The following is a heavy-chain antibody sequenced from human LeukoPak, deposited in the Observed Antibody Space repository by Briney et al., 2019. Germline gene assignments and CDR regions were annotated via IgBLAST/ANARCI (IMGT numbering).Heavy chain of an antibody. J-gene: IGHJ4*02. D-gene: IGHD6-19*01. CDR2: ISGSGGST. V-gene: IGHV3-23*01. CDR3: AKGYSNGWSDH. Sequence: GGSLRLSCAASGFTFSNYVMTWVRQAPGKGLEWVSGISGSGGSTYYADSVTGRFTISRDNSKNTLYLQMNSLRAEDTAVYYCAKGYSNGWSDHWGQGTLVTVSS. CDR1: GFTFSNYV.